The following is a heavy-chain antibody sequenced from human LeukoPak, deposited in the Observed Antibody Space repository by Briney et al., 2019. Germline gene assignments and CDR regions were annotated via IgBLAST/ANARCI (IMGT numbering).Heavy chain of an antibody. J-gene: IGHJ3*02. CDR3: ARSLWFESHGAFDI. CDR1: GGSMSSYY. V-gene: IGHV4-4*07. Sequence: SETLSLTCTVSGGSMSSYYWSFIRQPAGKGLEWIGRIHTSWTTYYNPSLKSRVTMSVDTSRNQFSLRLTSVTAADTAVYYCARSLWFESHGAFDIWGQGTMVTVSS. D-gene: IGHD3-10*01. CDR2: IHTSWTT.